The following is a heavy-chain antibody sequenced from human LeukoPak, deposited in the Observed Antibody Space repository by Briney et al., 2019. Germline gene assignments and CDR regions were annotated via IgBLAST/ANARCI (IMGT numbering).Heavy chain of an antibody. CDR1: GFIFSDYG. CDR2: ISYDGSNK. Sequence: PGGSLRLSCAASGFIFSDYGMHWVRQAPGKGPEWVAVISYDGSNKYYADSVKGRFTISRDNSKNTLYLQMNSLRAEDTAVHYCARDLSDTAMALNYFDYWGQGTLVTVSS. V-gene: IGHV3-30*03. CDR3: ARDLSDTAMALNYFDY. D-gene: IGHD5-18*01. J-gene: IGHJ4*02.